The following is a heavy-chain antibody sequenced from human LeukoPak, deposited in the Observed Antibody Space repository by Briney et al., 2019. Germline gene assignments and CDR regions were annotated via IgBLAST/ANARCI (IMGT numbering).Heavy chain of an antibody. Sequence: SETLSLTCTVSGGSISSSSYYWGWIRQPPGKGLEWIGSIYYSGSTYYNPSLKSRVTISVDTSKNQFSLKLSSVTAADTAVYYCARHGESHYDFWSGYYPTYYYYYMDVWGKGTTVTVSS. J-gene: IGHJ6*03. CDR3: ARHGESHYDFWSGYYPTYYYYYMDV. D-gene: IGHD3-3*01. CDR2: IYYSGST. CDR1: GGSISSSSYY. V-gene: IGHV4-39*01.